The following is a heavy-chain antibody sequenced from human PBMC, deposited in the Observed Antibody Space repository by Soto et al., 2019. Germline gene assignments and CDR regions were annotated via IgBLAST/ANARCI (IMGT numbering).Heavy chain of an antibody. D-gene: IGHD5-18*01. Sequence: GASVKVSCKASGGTFSSYAISWVRQSPGQGLEWMGGIIPIFGTANYAQKFQGRVTITADKSTSTAYMELSSLRSEDTAVYYCARDGRGNSYGYYYGMDVWGQGTTVTVSS. CDR3: ARDGRGNSYGYYYGMDV. J-gene: IGHJ6*02. V-gene: IGHV1-69*06. CDR2: IIPIFGTA. CDR1: GGTFSSYA.